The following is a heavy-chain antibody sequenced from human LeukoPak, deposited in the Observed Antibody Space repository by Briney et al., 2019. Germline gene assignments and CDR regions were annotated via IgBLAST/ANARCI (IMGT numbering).Heavy chain of an antibody. D-gene: IGHD3-22*01. CDR2: IYYSGIT. J-gene: IGHJ4*02. CDR3: ARLRALSYYDSSGNMYYFEY. Sequence: SETLSLTCAVYGGSFSGYYWSWVRQPPGKGLEWIGFIYYSGITDYNPSLKSRVTISVDTSKNQFSLKLTSVTAADTAVYYCARLRALSYYDSSGNMYYFEYWGQGTLVTVSS. V-gene: IGHV4-59*01. CDR1: GGSFSGYY.